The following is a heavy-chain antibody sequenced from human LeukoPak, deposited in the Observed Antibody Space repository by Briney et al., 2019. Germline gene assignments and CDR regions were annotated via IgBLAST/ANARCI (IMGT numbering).Heavy chain of an antibody. D-gene: IGHD2-2*02. V-gene: IGHV1-2*02. Sequence: ASAKVSCKASGYTFTDYYLHWVRQAPGQGLEWMGWINPNTGGTNYPQKFQGRVTMTRDTSISTAYMELTRLRSDDTAVYYCARGSDDCAATSCYSLYYYSYFYVDVWGKGTTVTVSS. CDR2: INPNTGGT. CDR1: GYTFTDYY. J-gene: IGHJ6*03. CDR3: ARGSDDCAATSCYSLYYYSYFYVDV.